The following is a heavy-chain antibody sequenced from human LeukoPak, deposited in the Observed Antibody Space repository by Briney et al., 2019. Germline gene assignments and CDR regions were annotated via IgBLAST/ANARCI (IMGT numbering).Heavy chain of an antibody. J-gene: IGHJ3*02. CDR2: INGDGSIT. V-gene: IGHV3-74*01. CDR1: GFTLSNYW. CDR3: AKLSGSYSASAFDI. Sequence: GGSLRLSCAASGFTLSNYWMHWVRQAPGKGPVWVSRINGDGSITNYADSVKGRFTVSRDNAKNTLYLQMNSLRAEDTAVYYCAKLSGSYSASAFDIWGQGTMVTVSS. D-gene: IGHD1-26*01.